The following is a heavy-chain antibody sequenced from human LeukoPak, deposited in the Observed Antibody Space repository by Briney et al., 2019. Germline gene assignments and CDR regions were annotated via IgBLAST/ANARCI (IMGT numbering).Heavy chain of an antibody. CDR2: IYCGGNT. J-gene: IGHJ6*02. CDR1: GFTVNSKY. Sequence: GGPLRLSCAASGFTVNSKYMSWVRQAPGKGLEWVSVIYCGGNTYYADSVKDRFTISRDTSKNALYLQMNSLRAEDTAVYYCARDLVGGGYGMDVWGQGTTVIVSS. CDR3: ARDLVGGGYGMDV. V-gene: IGHV3-53*01. D-gene: IGHD3-10*01.